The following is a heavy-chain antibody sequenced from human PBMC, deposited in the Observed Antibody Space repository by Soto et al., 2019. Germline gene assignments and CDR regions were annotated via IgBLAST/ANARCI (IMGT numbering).Heavy chain of an antibody. Sequence: GGSLRLSCAASGFTFSSYSMNWVRQAPGKGLEWVSSISSSSSYIYYADSVKGRFTISRDNAKNSLYLQMNSLRAEDTAVYYCVREGAVAGTVTYNWFDAWGQGTLVTVS. D-gene: IGHD6-13*01. CDR2: ISSSSSYI. CDR3: VREGAVAGTVTYNWFDA. J-gene: IGHJ5*02. CDR1: GFTFSSYS. V-gene: IGHV3-21*01.